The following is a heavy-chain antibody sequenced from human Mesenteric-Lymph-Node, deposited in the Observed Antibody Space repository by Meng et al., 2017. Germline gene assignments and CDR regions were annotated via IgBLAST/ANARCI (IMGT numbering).Heavy chain of an antibody. J-gene: IGHJ4*02. V-gene: IGHV4-30-2*05. D-gene: IGHD5-12*01. CDR3: ARDSPGGYGYFDS. Sequence: QDSGSGMWRPSQTLSLTSAVSVDSITSGNYSWTWIRQPQGRGLEWIGYIHHGVTIYYTPSLRSQVTISVDQSRNQFSLNLNSVTAADAAVYYCARDSPGGYGYFDSWGQGTLVTVSS. CDR2: IHHGVTI. CDR1: VDSITSGNYS.